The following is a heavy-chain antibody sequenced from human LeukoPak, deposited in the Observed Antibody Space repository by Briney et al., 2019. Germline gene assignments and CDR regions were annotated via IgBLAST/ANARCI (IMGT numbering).Heavy chain of an antibody. J-gene: IGHJ5*02. Sequence: GASVKVSCKVSGYTLTDLSMHWVRQAPGKGLEWMGGFDPEDGETIYAQKFQGRVTMTEDTSTDTAYMELSSLRSEDTAVYYCAARITIWSDWFDPWGQGTLVTVSS. CDR3: AARITIWSDWFDP. CDR2: FDPEDGET. D-gene: IGHD3-3*01. V-gene: IGHV1-24*01. CDR1: GYTLTDLS.